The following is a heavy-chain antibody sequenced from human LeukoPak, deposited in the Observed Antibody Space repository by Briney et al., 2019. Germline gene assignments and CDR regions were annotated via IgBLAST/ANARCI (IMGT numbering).Heavy chain of an antibody. Sequence: SVKVSSKPSGGSFSTYDISWVRQAPEQGLEWMGGIIPVFGMPNYAQKFQGRLTLTTDESTGTAYMELGGLTSDDTAVYYCARSDAGNSEGGIDYWGQGTLVIVSS. V-gene: IGHV1-69*05. D-gene: IGHD4-23*01. CDR2: IIPVFGMP. CDR1: GGSFSTYD. CDR3: ARSDAGNSEGGIDY. J-gene: IGHJ4*02.